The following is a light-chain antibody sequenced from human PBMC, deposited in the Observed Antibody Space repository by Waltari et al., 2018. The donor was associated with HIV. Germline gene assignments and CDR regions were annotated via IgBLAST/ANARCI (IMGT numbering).Light chain of an antibody. Sequence: QSALTQPASVSGSPGQSITISCTGTSSDVGGYNYVSWYQQHPGHSPKLMIYEVSNRPSGVSNRFSGSKSGNTASLTISWLQAEDEADYYCSSYTSSSTLVFGGGTKLTVL. CDR3: SSYTSSSTLV. CDR2: EVS. CDR1: SSDVGGYNY. V-gene: IGLV2-14*01. J-gene: IGLJ3*02.